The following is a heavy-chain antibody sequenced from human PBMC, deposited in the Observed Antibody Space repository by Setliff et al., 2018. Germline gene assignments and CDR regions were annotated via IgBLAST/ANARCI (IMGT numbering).Heavy chain of an antibody. D-gene: IGHD2-8*01. J-gene: IGHJ6*02. CDR2: IYTDGTT. CDR1: GASLRSGSNY. CDR3: AKEHVVISFVTNTHHLYGMDV. V-gene: IGHV4-61*02. Sequence: SETLSLTCTVSGASLRSGSNYWGWFRQPAGKGLEWIGRIYTDGTTNYTSMNHFSLRMTSVSAADTAVYYCAKEHVVISFVTNTHHLYGMDVWGQGTTVTVSS.